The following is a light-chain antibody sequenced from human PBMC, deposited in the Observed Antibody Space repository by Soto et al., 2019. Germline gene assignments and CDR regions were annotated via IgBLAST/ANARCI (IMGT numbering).Light chain of an antibody. CDR2: DVI. CDR1: SIDIGAYNY. Sequence: QSALTQPPSASGSPGQSVTISCTGTSIDIGAYNYVSWYQQHPGKAPKLMIYDVIKRPSGVPYRFSGSKSGNAASLTVSGLQGEDEAHYYCCSYAGDNWVFGGGTKLTVL. CDR3: CSYAGDNWV. J-gene: IGLJ3*02. V-gene: IGLV2-8*01.